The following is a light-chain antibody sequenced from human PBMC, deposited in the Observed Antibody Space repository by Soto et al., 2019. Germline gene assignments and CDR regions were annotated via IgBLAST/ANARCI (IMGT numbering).Light chain of an antibody. CDR2: GNN. J-gene: IGLJ3*02. V-gene: IGLV1-40*01. CDR1: SSNIGAGYD. Sequence: QSVLTQPPSVSGAPGQRVTISCTGRSSNIGAGYDVHSYQQLPGTAPKLLIYGNNNRPSGVPDRFSGSKSGTSASLAITGLQAEDEADYYCQSYDSSLSGWVFGGGTKLTVL. CDR3: QSYDSSLSGWV.